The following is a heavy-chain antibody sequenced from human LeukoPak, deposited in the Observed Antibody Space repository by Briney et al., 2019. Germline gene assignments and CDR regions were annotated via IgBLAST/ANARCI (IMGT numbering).Heavy chain of an antibody. CDR3: ASRIAAAGSDFDY. CDR2: INHSGST. Sequence: PSETLSLTCAVYGGSFSGYYWSWIRQPPGKGLEWIGEINHSGSTNYNPSLKSRVTISVDASKNQFSLKLSSVTAADTAVYYCASRIAAAGSDFDYWGQGTLVTVSS. J-gene: IGHJ4*02. CDR1: GGSFSGYY. V-gene: IGHV4-34*01. D-gene: IGHD6-13*01.